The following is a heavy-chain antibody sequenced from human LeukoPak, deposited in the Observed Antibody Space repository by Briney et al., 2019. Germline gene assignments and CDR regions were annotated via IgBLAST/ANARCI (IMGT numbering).Heavy chain of an antibody. Sequence: ASVKVSCKASGYTFTSHGLTWVRQAPGQGLEWMGWISAYNGNTNYAQKLQGRVTMTTDTSISTAYMELSRLRSDDTAVYYCARDSRYGSAAPIRYYFDYWGQGTLVTVSS. CDR2: ISAYNGNT. CDR1: GYTFTSHG. D-gene: IGHD5-18*01. CDR3: ARDSRYGSAAPIRYYFDY. J-gene: IGHJ4*02. V-gene: IGHV1-18*01.